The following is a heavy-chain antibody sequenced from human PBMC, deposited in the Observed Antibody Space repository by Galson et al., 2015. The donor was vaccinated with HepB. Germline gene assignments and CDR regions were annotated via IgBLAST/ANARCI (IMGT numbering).Heavy chain of an antibody. CDR3: ARETAVAGIRYFDY. D-gene: IGHD6-19*01. CDR2: ISSSSSTI. V-gene: IGHV3-48*02. Sequence: SLRLSCAASGFTFSSYSMNWVRQAPGKGLEWVSYISSSSSTIYYADSVKGRFTISRDNAKNSLYLQMNSLRDEDTAVYYCARETAVAGIRYFDYWGQGTLVTVSS. J-gene: IGHJ4*02. CDR1: GFTFSSYS.